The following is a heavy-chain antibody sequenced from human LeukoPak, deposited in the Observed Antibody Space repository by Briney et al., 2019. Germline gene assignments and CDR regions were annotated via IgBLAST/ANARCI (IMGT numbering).Heavy chain of an antibody. CDR1: GYTFTSYA. J-gene: IGHJ4*02. CDR3: AGYYYDSSGYYYEGY. CDR2: INAGNGNT. D-gene: IGHD3-22*01. Sequence: ASVKVSCKASGYTFTSYAMHWVRQAPGQRLEWMGWINAGNGNTKYSQKFQGRVTITRDTSASTAYMELSSLRSEDTAVYYCAGYYYDSSGYYYEGYWGQGTLVTVSS. V-gene: IGHV1-3*01.